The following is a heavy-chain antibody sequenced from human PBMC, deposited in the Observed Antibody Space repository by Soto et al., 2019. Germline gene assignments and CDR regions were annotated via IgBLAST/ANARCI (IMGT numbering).Heavy chain of an antibody. J-gene: IGHJ4*02. Sequence: EVQLLESGGGLVQPGGSLRLSCAASGFIFSNYDMSWVRLAPGKGLEWVSVISGSGGTTYYADSVKGRFTISRDNSKNTLYLQMNTLRAEDTAVYFCAKRPKDCSGGSCYRNYFDSWGQGTLVTVSS. CDR1: GFIFSNYD. CDR3: AKRPKDCSGGSCYRNYFDS. V-gene: IGHV3-23*01. CDR2: ISGSGGTT. D-gene: IGHD2-15*01.